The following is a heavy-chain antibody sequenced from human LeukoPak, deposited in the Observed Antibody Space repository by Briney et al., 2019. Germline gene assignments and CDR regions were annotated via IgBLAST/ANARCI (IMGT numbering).Heavy chain of an antibody. Sequence: GGSLRLSCTISGFSFGDYAMSWFRQAPGKGLEWVANIKQDGSEKYYVDSVKGRFTISRDNAKNSLYLQMNSLRAEDTAVYYCARDATHWGQGTLVTVSS. V-gene: IGHV3-7*01. CDR1: GFSFGDYA. CDR3: ARDATH. CDR2: IKQDGSEK. J-gene: IGHJ4*02.